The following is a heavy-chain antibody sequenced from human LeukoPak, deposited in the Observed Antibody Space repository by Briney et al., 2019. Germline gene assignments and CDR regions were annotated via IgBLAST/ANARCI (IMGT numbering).Heavy chain of an antibody. D-gene: IGHD5-24*01. Sequence: ASVKVSCKASGYTFTSYGISWVRQAPGQGLEWMGWISAYNGNTNYAQKLQGRVTMTTDTSTSTAYMELRSLRSDDTAVYYCAREPEMATITSYYYYGMDVWGQGTTVTVSS. CDR2: ISAYNGNT. J-gene: IGHJ6*02. CDR3: AREPEMATITSYYYYGMDV. CDR1: GYTFTSYG. V-gene: IGHV1-18*01.